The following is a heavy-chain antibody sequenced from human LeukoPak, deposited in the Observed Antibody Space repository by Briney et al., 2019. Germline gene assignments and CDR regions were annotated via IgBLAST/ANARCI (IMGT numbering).Heavy chain of an antibody. D-gene: IGHD4-11*01. CDR3: ARDRIKGSTEYYYYGMDV. CDR2: IYQSGST. J-gene: IGHJ6*02. Sequence: PPGTLSLTCAVSGGSISSSNWWSWVRQPPGKGLEWIGEIYQSGSTNYNPSLKSRVTISVDKSKNQFSLKLSSVTAADTAVYYCARDRIKGSTEYYYYGMDVWGQGTTVTVSS. CDR1: GGSISSSNW. V-gene: IGHV4-4*03.